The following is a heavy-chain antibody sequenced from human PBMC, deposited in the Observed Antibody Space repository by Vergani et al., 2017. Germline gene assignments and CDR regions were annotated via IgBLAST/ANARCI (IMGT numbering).Heavy chain of an antibody. CDR3: ARHSTVEWLVKLGWIDP. CDR2: IYYSGST. J-gene: IGHJ5*02. Sequence: QLQLQESGPGPVKPSPTLSLTCSVSGTSIRSSNYYWGWIRQPPGKGLEWIASIYYSGSTYYNPSLKSRVTISVDTSKNQFSLRLSSMTAADTAVYFCARHSTVEWLVKLGWIDPWGQGTLVIVSS. V-gene: IGHV4-39*01. D-gene: IGHD6-19*01. CDR1: GTSIRSSNYY.